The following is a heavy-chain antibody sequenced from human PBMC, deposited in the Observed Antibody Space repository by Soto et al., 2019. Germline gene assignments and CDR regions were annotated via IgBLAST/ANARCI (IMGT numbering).Heavy chain of an antibody. D-gene: IGHD3-3*01. CDR2: INSDGSST. V-gene: IGHV3-74*01. CDR1: GFTFSSCW. J-gene: IGHJ6*02. CDR3: ARDHGWGYDFWSAYYLNYYGMDV. Sequence: GGSLRLSCAASGFTFSSCWMHWVRQAPGKGLVWVSRINSDGSSTSYADSVKGRFTISRDNAKNTLYLQMNSLRAEDTAVYYCARDHGWGYDFWSAYYLNYYGMDVWGQGTTVTVSS.